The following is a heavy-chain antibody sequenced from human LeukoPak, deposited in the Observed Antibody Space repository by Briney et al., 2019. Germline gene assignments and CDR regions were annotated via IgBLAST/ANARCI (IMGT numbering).Heavy chain of an antibody. D-gene: IGHD4-23*01. Sequence: GGSLRLSCAASGFTFDDYAMHWVRQAPGKGLEWVSLISWDGGSTYYADSVKGRFTISRDNSKNPLYLQMNSLRAEDTALYYCAKDYNGGHPAPLFDYWGQGTLVTVSS. CDR1: GFTFDDYA. V-gene: IGHV3-43D*03. CDR3: AKDYNGGHPAPLFDY. J-gene: IGHJ4*02. CDR2: ISWDGGST.